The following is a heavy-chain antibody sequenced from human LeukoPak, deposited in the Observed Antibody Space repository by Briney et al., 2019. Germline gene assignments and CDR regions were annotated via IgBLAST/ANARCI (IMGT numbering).Heavy chain of an antibody. D-gene: IGHD1-26*01. J-gene: IGHJ3*02. V-gene: IGHV4-59*01. CDR2: IYHSGST. CDR1: GVSINDYF. CDR3: ARGGGSYALFDI. Sequence: SETLSLTCNVSGVSINDYFWSWIRQPPGKGLEWIGYIYHSGSTSYNPSLKSRLTMSLDTSKKQFALRLSSVTAADTAVYYCARGGGSYALFDIWGQGTMVSVSS.